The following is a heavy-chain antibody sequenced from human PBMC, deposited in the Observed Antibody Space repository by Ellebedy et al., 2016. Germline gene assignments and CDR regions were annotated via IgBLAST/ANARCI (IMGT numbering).Heavy chain of an antibody. V-gene: IGHV1-2*02. Sequence: ASVKVSCKTSGYTFIGYYMHWVRQAPGQGLEWMGWINPNSSATKYAQKFQGRVSMTRDTSISTAYMELTRLRSDDTAMYYCVRDVTASRDYWGQGTVVTVSS. J-gene: IGHJ4*02. CDR1: GYTFIGYY. CDR3: VRDVTASRDY. D-gene: IGHD5-18*01. CDR2: INPNSSAT.